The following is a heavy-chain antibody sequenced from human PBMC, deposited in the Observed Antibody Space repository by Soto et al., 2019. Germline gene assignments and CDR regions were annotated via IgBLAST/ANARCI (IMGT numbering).Heavy chain of an antibody. J-gene: IGHJ5*02. CDR1: VDRDSSNSAG. D-gene: IGHD3-16*01. CDR2: TYYRSKWYN. V-gene: IGHV6-1*01. Sequence: SQTLSLTCAISVDRDSSNSAGWNWIRQAPSRGLEWLGRTYYRSKWYNDYALYLRGRITINPDTSRNQFSLKLNSVSPHDTAVSYCARATAAYRGDWFYAWGQGTLVTFSS. CDR3: ARATAAYRGDWFYA.